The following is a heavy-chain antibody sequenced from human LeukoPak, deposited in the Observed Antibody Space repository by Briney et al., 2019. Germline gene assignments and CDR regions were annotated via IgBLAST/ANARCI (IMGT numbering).Heavy chain of an antibody. CDR3: ARGVTSWPQGPYHFDY. V-gene: IGHV3-30*02. CDR1: GFTFSDYA. Sequence: GGSLRLSCAVSGFTFSDYAMHWVRQAPGKGLEWVASIQSNGNEKYSSDSLKGRFTISRDNSKNTLYLQMNTVRPEDTAVFYCARGVTSWPQGPYHFDYWGQGNLITVSS. CDR2: IQSNGNEK. J-gene: IGHJ4*02. D-gene: IGHD2-2*01.